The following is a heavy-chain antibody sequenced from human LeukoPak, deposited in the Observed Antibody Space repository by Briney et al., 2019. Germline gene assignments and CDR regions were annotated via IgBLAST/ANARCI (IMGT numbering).Heavy chain of an antibody. D-gene: IGHD6-13*01. CDR2: MNPNSGNT. V-gene: IGHV1-8*01. J-gene: IGHJ5*02. Sequence: ASVKVSCKASGYTFTSYDINWVRQATGQGLEWMGWMNPNSGNTGYAQKFQGRVTMTRNTSISTAYMELSSLRSEDTAVYYCARQYSSSWYGNWFDPWGQGTLATVSS. CDR3: ARQYSSSWYGNWFDP. CDR1: GYTFTSYD.